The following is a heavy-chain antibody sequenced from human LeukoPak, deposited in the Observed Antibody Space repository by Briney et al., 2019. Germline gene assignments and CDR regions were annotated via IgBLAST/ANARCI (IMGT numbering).Heavy chain of an antibody. J-gene: IGHJ6*03. V-gene: IGHV4-39*01. CDR2: IYYSGST. D-gene: IGHD6-6*01. Sequence: SETLSLTRTVSGGSISSSSYYWGWVRQPPGKGLEWIGSIYYSGSTYYTPSLKSRVTIAVDTSKNQFSLKLSSVTAADTAVYYCARVYSSSSNYYYYMDVWGKGTTVTVSS. CDR3: ARVYSSSSNYYYYMDV. CDR1: GGSISSSSYY.